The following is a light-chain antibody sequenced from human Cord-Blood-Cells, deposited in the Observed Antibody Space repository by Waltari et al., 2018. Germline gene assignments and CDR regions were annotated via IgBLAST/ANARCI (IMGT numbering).Light chain of an antibody. CDR3: AAWDDSLSGPAV. CDR1: SSNIGSNY. V-gene: IGLV1-47*01. J-gene: IGLJ7*01. Sequence: QSVLTQPPSASGTPGQRVTISCSGSSSNIGSNYVYWYQQLPGTAPKLLIYRNNQRPSGVPDRFSGSKSGTSASRASSGLRSEDEADYYCAAWDDSLSGPAVFGGGTQLTVL. CDR2: RNN.